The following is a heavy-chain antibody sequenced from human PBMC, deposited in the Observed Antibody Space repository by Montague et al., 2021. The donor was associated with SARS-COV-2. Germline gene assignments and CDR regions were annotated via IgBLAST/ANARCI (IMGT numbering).Heavy chain of an antibody. Sequence: PALVKPTQTLTLTCTFSGFSLSTSGMCVSWIRQPPGKALEWLARIDWDDDKYYSISLKTRLTISKDTSKNQVVLTMTNMDPVDTATYYCARRTYDILTGYDYGMDVWGQGTTVTVSS. CDR1: GFSLSTSGMC. D-gene: IGHD3-9*01. V-gene: IGHV2-70*11. CDR2: IDWDDDK. J-gene: IGHJ6*02. CDR3: ARRTYDILTGYDYGMDV.